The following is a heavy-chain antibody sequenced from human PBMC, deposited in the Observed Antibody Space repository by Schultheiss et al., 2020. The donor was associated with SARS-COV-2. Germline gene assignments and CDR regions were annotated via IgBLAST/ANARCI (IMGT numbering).Heavy chain of an antibody. CDR2: MNPNSGGT. Sequence: ASVKVSCKASGYTFTGYYMHWVRQATGQGLEWMGWMNPNSGGTNYAQKFQGRVTMTRDTSISTAYMELSRLRSDDTAVYYCARPYYYDSSGYYDPYYFDYWGQGTLVTVSS. CDR3: ARPYYYDSSGYYDPYYFDY. D-gene: IGHD3-22*01. CDR1: GYTFTGYY. V-gene: IGHV1-2*02. J-gene: IGHJ4*02.